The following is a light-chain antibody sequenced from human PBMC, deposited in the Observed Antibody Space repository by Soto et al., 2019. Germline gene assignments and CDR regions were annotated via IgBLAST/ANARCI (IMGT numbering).Light chain of an antibody. CDR2: ENN. V-gene: IGLV1-51*02. Sequence: QPPPVSAGPGQKVTLPFPGKSTHIGNNYVSWYQQLPGTAPKLLIYENNKRPSGIPDRFSGSKSGTSATLGITGLQTGDEADYYCGTWDSSLSLYVFGTGTKVTVL. CDR3: GTWDSSLSLYV. CDR1: STHIGNNY. J-gene: IGLJ1*01.